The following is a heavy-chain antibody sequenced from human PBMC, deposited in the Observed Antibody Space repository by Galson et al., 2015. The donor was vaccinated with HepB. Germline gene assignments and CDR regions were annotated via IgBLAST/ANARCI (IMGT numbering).Heavy chain of an antibody. D-gene: IGHD5-18*01. V-gene: IGHV3-9*01. Sequence: SLRLSCAASGFTFDDYAMHWVRQAPGKGLEWVSGISWNSGSIGYADSVKGRFTISRDNAKNSLYLLMNSLRAEDTAVYYCASSEDTAMVSSFYYYGMDVWGQGTTVTVSS. CDR1: GFTFDDYA. CDR3: ASSEDTAMVSSFYYYGMDV. J-gene: IGHJ6*02. CDR2: ISWNSGSI.